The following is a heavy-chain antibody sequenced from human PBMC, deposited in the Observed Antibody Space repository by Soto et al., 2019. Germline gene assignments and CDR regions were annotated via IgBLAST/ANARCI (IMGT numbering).Heavy chain of an antibody. Sequence: SETLSLTCSVSGGSITDSNYYWAWVRQPPGKGLESIGSIYYSGNTYYNPSLKSRVTISVDTSRNQFSLKLTSVSAADTAMYYCARRVDFWSGYYDFWGQGHLVTVSS. D-gene: IGHD3-3*01. CDR2: IYYSGNT. CDR3: ARRVDFWSGYYDF. J-gene: IGHJ4*02. V-gene: IGHV4-39*01. CDR1: GGSITDSNYY.